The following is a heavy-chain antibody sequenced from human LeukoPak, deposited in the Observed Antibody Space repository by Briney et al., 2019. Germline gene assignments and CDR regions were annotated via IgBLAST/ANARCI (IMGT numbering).Heavy chain of an antibody. J-gene: IGHJ4*02. CDR3: AREDYGDHQNDY. CDR2: IIPIFGTA. D-gene: IGHD4-17*01. Sequence: ASVKVSCKASGGTFSSYAISWVRQAPGQGLEWMGGIIPIFGTANYAQKFQGRVTTTADKSTSTAYMELSSLRSEDTAVYYCAREDYGDHQNDYWGQGTLVTVSS. V-gene: IGHV1-69*06. CDR1: GGTFSSYA.